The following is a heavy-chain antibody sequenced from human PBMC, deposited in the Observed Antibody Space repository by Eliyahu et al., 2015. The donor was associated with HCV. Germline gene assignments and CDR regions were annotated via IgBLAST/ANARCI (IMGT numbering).Heavy chain of an antibody. V-gene: IGHV3-21*01. CDR1: GFTFSSYS. Sequence: EVQLVESGGGLVKPGGSLRLSCAASGFTFSSYSMNWVRQAPGKGLEWVSSISSSSSYIYYADSVKGRFTISRDNAKNSLYLQMNSLRAEDTAVYYCARDSDPDLFAFDIWGQGTMVTVSS. CDR3: ARDSDPDLFAFDI. J-gene: IGHJ3*02. CDR2: ISSSSSYI.